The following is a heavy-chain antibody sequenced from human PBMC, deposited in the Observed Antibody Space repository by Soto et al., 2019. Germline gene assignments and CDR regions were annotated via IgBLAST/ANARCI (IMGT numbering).Heavy chain of an antibody. CDR2: ISGSGGST. D-gene: IGHD2-2*01. Sequence: EVQLLESGGGLVQPGWSLRLSCAASGFTFSSYAMSWVRQAPGKGLEWVSAISGSGGSTYYADSVKGRFTISRDNSKNTLYLQMNSLRAEDTAVYYCAKQYQLPTGNRGYFDYWGQGTLVTVSS. V-gene: IGHV3-23*01. CDR1: GFTFSSYA. CDR3: AKQYQLPTGNRGYFDY. J-gene: IGHJ4*02.